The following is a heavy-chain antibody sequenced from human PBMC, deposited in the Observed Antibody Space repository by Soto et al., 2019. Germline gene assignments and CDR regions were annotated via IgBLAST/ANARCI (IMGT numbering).Heavy chain of an antibody. D-gene: IGHD3-10*01. CDR3: ARNPMEGDS. CDR1: GFSFSSYS. V-gene: IGHV3-21*01. J-gene: IGHJ4*02. CDR2: ISGSDSYM. Sequence: PGGSLRLSCAASGFSFSSYSMNWVRQAPGKGLEWVSSISGSDSYMYYTDSVKGRFTISRDNAKNSLYLQMNSLRAEDTAVYYCARNPMEGDSWGQGTLVTVS.